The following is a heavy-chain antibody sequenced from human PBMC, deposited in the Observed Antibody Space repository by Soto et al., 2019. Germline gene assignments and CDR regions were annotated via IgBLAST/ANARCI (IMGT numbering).Heavy chain of an antibody. Sequence: ASETLSLTCAVYGGSFSGYYWSWIRQPPGKGLEWIGEINHSGSTNYNPSLKSRVTISVDTSKNQFSLKLSSVTAADTAVYYCASEAYDILTGYYYDMDVWGQGTTVTVSS. CDR1: GGSFSGYY. J-gene: IGHJ6*02. D-gene: IGHD3-9*01. CDR2: INHSGST. CDR3: ASEAYDILTGYYYDMDV. V-gene: IGHV4-34*01.